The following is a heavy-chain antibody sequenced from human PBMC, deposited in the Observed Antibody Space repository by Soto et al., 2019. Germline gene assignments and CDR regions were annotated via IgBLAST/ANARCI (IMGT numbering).Heavy chain of an antibody. V-gene: IGHV4-59*01. Sequence: SETLSLTCTVSGGSISSYYWSWIRQPPGKGLEWIGYIYYSGSTNYNPSLKSRVTISVDTSKNQFSLKLSSVTAADTAVYYCARRIAAQYYYYYMDVWGKGTTVTVSS. CDR3: ARRIAAQYYYYYMDV. CDR1: GGSISSYY. CDR2: IYYSGST. J-gene: IGHJ6*03. D-gene: IGHD6-25*01.